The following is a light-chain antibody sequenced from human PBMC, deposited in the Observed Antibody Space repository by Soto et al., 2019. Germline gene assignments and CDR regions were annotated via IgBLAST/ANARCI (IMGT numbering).Light chain of an antibody. V-gene: IGKV3D-15*01. CDR1: QTVNSN. CDR2: GAS. J-gene: IGKJ1*01. Sequence: EIVMTQSPATLSVSPGERATLSCRASQTVNSNLAWYQKKPGQAPRLLIYGASTRAPGIPARFSGSGSGTEFTLTISSLQSEDVAVYYCQQYNNRWTFGIGTKVDIK. CDR3: QQYNNRWT.